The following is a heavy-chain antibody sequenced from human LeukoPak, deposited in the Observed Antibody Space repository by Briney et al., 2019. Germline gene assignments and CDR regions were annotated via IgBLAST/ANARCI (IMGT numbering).Heavy chain of an antibody. CDR3: TRGTDGSLDY. J-gene: IGHJ4*02. D-gene: IGHD2-8*01. CDR2: IKQDGSTK. Sequence: GGSLRLSCAASGFTFSNSWMAWVRQDPGKGLEWVVNIKQDGSTKHYADSLKGRFTISRDNPKNSLYLQMNNLRADDTAVYYCTRGTDGSLDYWGQGILVTVAS. CDR1: GFTFSNSW. V-gene: IGHV3-7*01.